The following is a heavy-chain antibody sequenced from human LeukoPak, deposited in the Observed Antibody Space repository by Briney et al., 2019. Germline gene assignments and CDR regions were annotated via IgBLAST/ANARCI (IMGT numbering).Heavy chain of an antibody. D-gene: IGHD1-26*01. V-gene: IGHV3-21*01. J-gene: IGHJ3*02. CDR2: ISSSSSYI. CDR1: GFTFSSYS. CDR3: ARDIGWELVDAFDI. Sequence: KPGGSLRLSCAASGFTFSSYSMNWVRQAPGKGLEWVSSISSSSSYIYYADSVKGRFTISRDNAKNSLYLQMNSLRAEDTAVYYCARDIGWELVDAFDIWGQGTMVTVSS.